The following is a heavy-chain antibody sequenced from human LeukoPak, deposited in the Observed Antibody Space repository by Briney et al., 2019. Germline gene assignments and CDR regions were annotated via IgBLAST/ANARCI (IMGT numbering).Heavy chain of an antibody. J-gene: IGHJ6*03. CDR2: IYYSGST. CDR3: ARVAIPYDISPYYDGYMDV. Sequence: PSQTLSLTCTVSGGSISSGGYYWSWIRQPPGKGLEWIGYIYYSGSTNYNPSLQSRVTISVDTSKNQFSLKLSSVTAADTAVYYCARVAIPYDISPYYDGYMDVWGKGTTVTVSS. V-gene: IGHV4-61*08. CDR1: GGSISSGGYY. D-gene: IGHD3-22*01.